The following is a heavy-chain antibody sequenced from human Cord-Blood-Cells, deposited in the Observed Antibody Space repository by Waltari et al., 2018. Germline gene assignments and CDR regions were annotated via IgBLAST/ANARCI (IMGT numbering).Heavy chain of an antibody. D-gene: IGHD2-2*01. CDR1: GGTFSSYA. CDR2: INPIFGTA. V-gene: IGHV1-69*01. J-gene: IGHJ2*01. CDR3: SRDPQYCSSTSCNDWYFDI. Sequence: QVQLVQSGAEVKKPGSSVKVSCKASGGTFSSYAISWVRQAPGQGLEWMGGINPIFGTANYAQKFQGRVTITADEPTSTDYMELSSLRYEDTAVYYCSRDPQYCSSTSCNDWYFDIWGPGTLVTVAS.